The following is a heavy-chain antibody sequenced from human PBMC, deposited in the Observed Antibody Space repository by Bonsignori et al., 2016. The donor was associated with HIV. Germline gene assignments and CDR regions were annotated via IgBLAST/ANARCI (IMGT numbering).Heavy chain of an antibody. D-gene: IGHD3-3*01. CDR2: MNPNSGNT. J-gene: IGHJ4*02. V-gene: IGHV1-8*01. CDR3: ARGNYDFWSGYWSY. Sequence: WVRQAPGQGLEWMGWMNPNSGNTGYAQKFQGRVTMTRNTSISTAYMELSSLRSEDTAVYYCARGNYDFWSGYWSYWGQGTLVTVSS.